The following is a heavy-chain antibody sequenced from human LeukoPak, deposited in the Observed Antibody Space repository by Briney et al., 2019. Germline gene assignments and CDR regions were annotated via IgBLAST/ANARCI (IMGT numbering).Heavy chain of an antibody. Sequence: ASVKVSCKASGYTFTGYYMHWVRQAPGQGLEWMGRINPNSGGTNYAQKFQGRVTMTRDTSISTAYMELSRLRSDDTAVYYCAATVTTSYFDYWGQGTLVAVSS. V-gene: IGHV1-2*06. CDR2: INPNSGGT. CDR3: AATVTTSYFDY. D-gene: IGHD4-17*01. J-gene: IGHJ4*02. CDR1: GYTFTGYY.